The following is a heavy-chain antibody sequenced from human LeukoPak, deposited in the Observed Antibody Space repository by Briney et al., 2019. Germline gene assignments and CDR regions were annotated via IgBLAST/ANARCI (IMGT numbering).Heavy chain of an antibody. J-gene: IGHJ4*02. Sequence: GGSLRLSCTTSGFTFGDFVMSWFRQAPGKGLGWVGFIRSKTHGATTEYAASVKGRFTISRDDSKSSVYLQMNSLKTEDTAVYYCTRGAMAPDYWGQGTLVTVSS. CDR2: IRSKTHGATT. CDR1: GFTFGDFV. D-gene: IGHD5-18*01. V-gene: IGHV3-49*03. CDR3: TRGAMAPDY.